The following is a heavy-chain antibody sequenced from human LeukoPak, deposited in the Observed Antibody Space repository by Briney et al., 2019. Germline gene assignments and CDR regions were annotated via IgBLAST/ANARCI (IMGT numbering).Heavy chain of an antibody. CDR2: INPNSGGT. J-gene: IGHJ3*02. Sequence: ASVKVSCKASGYTFTGYYMHWVRQAPGQGLEWMGWINPNSGGTNYAQKFQGRVTMTRDTSISTAYMELSRLRSDDTAVYYCARDLAGTLDYYDSSGIHAFDIWGQGTMVTVSS. CDR3: ARDLAGTLDYYDSSGIHAFDI. CDR1: GYTFTGYY. D-gene: IGHD3-22*01. V-gene: IGHV1-2*02.